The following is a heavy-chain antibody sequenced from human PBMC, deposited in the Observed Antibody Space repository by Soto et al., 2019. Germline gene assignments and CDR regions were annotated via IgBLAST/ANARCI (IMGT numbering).Heavy chain of an antibody. CDR3: ATGTAGRYYFDY. CDR1: GGSISSYY. V-gene: IGHV4-59*01. Sequence: SETLSLTCTVSGGSISSYYWSWIRQPPGKGLEWIGYIYYSGSTNYNPSLKSRVTISVDTSKNQFSLKLSSVTAADTAVYYCATGTAGRYYFDYWGQGTLVTSPQ. D-gene: IGHD1-1*01. CDR2: IYYSGST. J-gene: IGHJ4*02.